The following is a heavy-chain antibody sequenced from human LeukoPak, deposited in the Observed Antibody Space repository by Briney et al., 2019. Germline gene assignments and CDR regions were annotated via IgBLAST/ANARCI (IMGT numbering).Heavy chain of an antibody. V-gene: IGHV3-9*01. CDR2: IRWNSGSI. CDR3: AKDIGSSYYYYMDV. J-gene: IGHJ6*03. D-gene: IGHD6-13*01. Sequence: GGSLRLSCAASGFTFDDYAMHWVRQAPGKGLEWVSGIRWNSGSICYADSVKGRFTISRDNAKNSLYLQMNSLRAEDTALYYCAKDIGSSYYYYMDVWGKGTTVTVSS. CDR1: GFTFDDYA.